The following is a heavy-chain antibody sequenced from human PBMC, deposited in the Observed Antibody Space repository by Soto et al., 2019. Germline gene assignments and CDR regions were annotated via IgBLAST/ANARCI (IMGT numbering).Heavy chain of an antibody. CDR1: GYTFTSYG. V-gene: IGHV1-18*01. CDR3: ARADKSSGWYIDYYYYGMDV. J-gene: IGHJ6*02. CDR2: ISAYNGNA. Sequence: ASVKVSCKASGYTFTSYGISWVRQAPGQGLEWMGWISAYNGNANYAQKLQGRVTMATDTSTSTAYMELRSLRSDDTAVYYYARADKSSGWYIDYYYYGMDVWGQGTTVTVSS. D-gene: IGHD6-19*01.